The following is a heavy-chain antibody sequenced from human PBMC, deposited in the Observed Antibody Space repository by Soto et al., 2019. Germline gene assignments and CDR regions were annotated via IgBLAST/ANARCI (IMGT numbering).Heavy chain of an antibody. CDR3: ARRAVAVDALREDNWFDP. D-gene: IGHD2-8*02. J-gene: IGHJ5*02. CDR2: IYYNGNT. V-gene: IGHV4-59*01. Sequence: QVQLQESGPGLVKPSETLSLTCTVSGASISSYYWNWIRQSPGKGLEWIGHIYYNGNTTYNPFLESRLTISVDTSKNQFSLELNSVTAADTAVYFWARRAVAVDALREDNWFDPWGQGTLVTVSS. CDR1: GASISSYY.